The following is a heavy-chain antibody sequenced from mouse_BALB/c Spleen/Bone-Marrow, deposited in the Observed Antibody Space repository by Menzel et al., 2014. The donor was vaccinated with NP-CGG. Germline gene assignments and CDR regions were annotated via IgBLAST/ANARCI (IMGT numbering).Heavy chain of an antibody. Sequence: DVKLVESGPSLVKPSQTLSLTCSVTGDSITSGYWNWIRKFPGNKLEYMGYISYSGSTYYNPSLKSRISITRDTSKNQYYLQLNSVTTDDTATYYCARYPLNYYGSPWFAYWGQGTLVTVSA. D-gene: IGHD1-1*01. CDR3: ARYPLNYYGSPWFAY. CDR1: GDSITSGY. J-gene: IGHJ3*01. CDR2: ISYSGST. V-gene: IGHV3-8*02.